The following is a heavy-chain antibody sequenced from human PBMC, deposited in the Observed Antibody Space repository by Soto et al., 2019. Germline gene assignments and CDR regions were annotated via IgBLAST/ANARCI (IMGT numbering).Heavy chain of an antibody. CDR2: ISSSSSTI. V-gene: IGHV3-48*04. J-gene: IGHJ1*01. CDR3: ARELGEWEPSFQH. D-gene: IGHD1-26*01. CDR1: GFTFSSYS. Sequence: GGSLRLSCAASGFTFSSYSMNWVRQAPGKGLEWVSYISSSSSTIYYADSVKGRFTISRDNAKNSLYLQMNSLRAEATAVYYCARELGEWEPSFQHWGQGTLVTVSS.